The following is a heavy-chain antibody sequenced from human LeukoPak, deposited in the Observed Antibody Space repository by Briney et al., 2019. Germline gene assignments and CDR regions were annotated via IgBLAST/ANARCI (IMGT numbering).Heavy chain of an antibody. CDR1: GGSISSYY. CDR2: IYYSGST. CDR3: ARTYGDYEFDY. J-gene: IGHJ4*02. V-gene: IGHV4-59*01. Sequence: SETLSLTCTVSGGSISSYYCNWIRQPPGKGLEWIGYIYYSGSTNYNPSLKSRVTISVDTSKNQFSLKLSSVTAADTAVYYCARTYGDYEFDYWGQGTLVTVSS. D-gene: IGHD4-17*01.